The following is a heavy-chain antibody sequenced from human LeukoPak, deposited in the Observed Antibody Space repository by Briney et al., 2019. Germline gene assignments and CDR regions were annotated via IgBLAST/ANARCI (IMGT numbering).Heavy chain of an antibody. Sequence: ASVKVSCKASGYIFTSYGISWVRQAPGQGLEWMGWINPNSGGTNYAQKFQGRVTMTRDTSISTAYMELRSLRSDDTAVYYCARRSKSAFDIWGQGTMVTVSS. CDR1: GYIFTSYG. V-gene: IGHV1-2*02. D-gene: IGHD2-2*01. CDR3: ARRSKSAFDI. J-gene: IGHJ3*02. CDR2: INPNSGGT.